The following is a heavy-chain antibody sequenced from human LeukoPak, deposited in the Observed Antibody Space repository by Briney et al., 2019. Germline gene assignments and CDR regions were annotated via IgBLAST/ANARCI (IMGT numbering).Heavy chain of an antibody. V-gene: IGHV4-4*02. Sequence: SETLSLTCAVSGGSISSSNWWSWVRQPPGKGLEWIGEIYHSGSTNYNPSLKSRVTISVDKSKNQFSLKLSSVTAADTAVYYCARDALYSGHRNAFDIWGQGTMVTVSS. CDR3: ARDALYSGHRNAFDI. CDR2: IYHSGST. J-gene: IGHJ3*02. CDR1: GGSISSSNW. D-gene: IGHD2-21*01.